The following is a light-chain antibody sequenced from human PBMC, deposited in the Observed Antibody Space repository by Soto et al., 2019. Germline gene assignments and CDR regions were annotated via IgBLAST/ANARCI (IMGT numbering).Light chain of an antibody. CDR1: SSDVGGYKY. CDR3: SSYTATNTLV. CDR2: EGS. Sequence: QSVLTQPPSASGSPGQSVTISCTGTSSDVGGYKYVSWYQQYPGQAPKLMIYEGSQRPSGVPDRFSGSKSGNTASLTVSGLQAEDEADYYCSSYTATNTLVFGGGTKVTVL. V-gene: IGLV2-8*01. J-gene: IGLJ3*02.